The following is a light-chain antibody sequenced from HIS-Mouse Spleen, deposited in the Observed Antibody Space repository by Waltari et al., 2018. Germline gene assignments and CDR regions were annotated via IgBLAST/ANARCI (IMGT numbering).Light chain of an antibody. Sequence: QSALTQPASVSGSPGQSITISCTGTSSDVGGYNYVSWYQQHPGKAPKLMIYEVSNRPSGGSNLFSGAKYGNTASLTIAGLQAEDEADYYCSSYTSSSTPVVFGGGTKLTVL. CDR3: SSYTSSSTPVV. CDR1: SSDVGGYNY. V-gene: IGLV2-14*01. J-gene: IGLJ2*01. CDR2: EVS.